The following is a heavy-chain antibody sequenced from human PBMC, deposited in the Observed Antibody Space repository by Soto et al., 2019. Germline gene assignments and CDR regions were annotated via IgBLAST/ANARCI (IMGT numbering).Heavy chain of an antibody. J-gene: IGHJ4*02. CDR3: ATDLEMAHNWSY. CDR1: GFTFSSYG. CDR2: ISYDGSNK. V-gene: IGHV3-30*03. Sequence: QVQLVESGGGVVQPGRSLRLSCAASGFTFSSYGMHWVRQAPGKGLEWVAVISYDGSNKYYADSVKGRFTISRDNSKNTLYLQMNSLRAEDTAVYYGATDLEMAHNWSYWGQGTLVTVSS. D-gene: IGHD1-1*01.